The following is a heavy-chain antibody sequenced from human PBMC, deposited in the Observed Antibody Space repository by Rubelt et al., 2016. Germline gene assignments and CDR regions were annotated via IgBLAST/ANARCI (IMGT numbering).Heavy chain of an antibody. CDR3: ARASSQFGLLGASGIDI. Sequence: QVQLQQWGAGLLKPSETLSLTCAVYGGSFSGFYWSWIRQPPGKGLEWIGEIHHNGSTNYNPSIKSRVTISVEPSKNQFSLKLNFVTAADTAVYYCARASSQFGLLGASGIDIWGRGTLVTVSS. CDR1: GGSFSGFY. CDR2: IHHNGST. D-gene: IGHD4/OR15-4a*01. V-gene: IGHV4-34*01. J-gene: IGHJ3*02.